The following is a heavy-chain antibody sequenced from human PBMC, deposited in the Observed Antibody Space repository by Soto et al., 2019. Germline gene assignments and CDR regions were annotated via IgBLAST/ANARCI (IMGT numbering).Heavy chain of an antibody. CDR1: GYTFTSYG. J-gene: IGHJ6*02. V-gene: IGHV1-18*01. CDR2: ISAYNGNT. CDR3: ARDQGSGWPLGTWLYYYYYGMDV. Sequence: ASVKVSCKASGYTFTSYGISWVRQAPGQGLEWMGWISAYNGNTNYAQKLQGRVTMTTDTSTSTAYMELRSLRAEDTAVYYCARDQGSGWPLGTWLYYYYYGMDVWGQGTTVTVSS. D-gene: IGHD6-19*01.